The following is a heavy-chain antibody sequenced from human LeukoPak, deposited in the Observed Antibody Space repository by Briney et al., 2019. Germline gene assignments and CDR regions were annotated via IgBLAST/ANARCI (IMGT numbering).Heavy chain of an antibody. CDR3: ARGSISNYAVDY. CDR2: ISSSSSFI. J-gene: IGHJ4*02. D-gene: IGHD4-11*01. CDR1: GFTFSSYS. V-gene: IGHV3-21*01. Sequence: GGSLRLSCAASGFTFSSYSMNWVRQAPGKGLEWVSSISSSSSFIYYADSVKGRFTISRDNAKNSLYLQMNSLRAEDTAVYYCARGSISNYAVDYWGQGTLVTVSS.